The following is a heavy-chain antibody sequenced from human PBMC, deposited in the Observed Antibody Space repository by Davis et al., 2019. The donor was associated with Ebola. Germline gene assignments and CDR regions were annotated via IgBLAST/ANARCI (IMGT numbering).Heavy chain of an antibody. CDR1: GYTFTNYG. Sequence: ASVKVSCKASGYTFTNYGISWVRQAPGQGLEWMGWISPYNGHPNYAQKLQGRVTMTTDTSTSTAYMELRSLRSDDTAVYYCARDHYGALTTVTIDYWGQGTLVTVSS. V-gene: IGHV1-18*04. CDR3: ARDHYGALTTVTIDY. D-gene: IGHD4-11*01. J-gene: IGHJ4*02. CDR2: ISPYNGHP.